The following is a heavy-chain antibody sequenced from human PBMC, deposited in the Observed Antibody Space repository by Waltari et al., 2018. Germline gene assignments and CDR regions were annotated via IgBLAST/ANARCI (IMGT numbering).Heavy chain of an antibody. CDR2: ISGSGGST. CDR3: AKDRAYCSSTSCYWDWFDP. V-gene: IGHV3-23*04. J-gene: IGHJ5*02. CDR1: GFTFSSYA. Sequence: EVQLVESGGGLVQPGGSLRLSCAASGFTFSSYAMSWVRQAPGKGLEWVSAISGSGGSTYYADSVKGRFTISRDNSKNTLYLQMNSLRAEDTAVYYCAKDRAYCSSTSCYWDWFDPWGQGTLVTVSS. D-gene: IGHD2-2*01.